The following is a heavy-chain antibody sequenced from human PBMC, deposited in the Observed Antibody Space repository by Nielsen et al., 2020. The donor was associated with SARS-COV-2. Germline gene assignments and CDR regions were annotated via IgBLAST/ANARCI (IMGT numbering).Heavy chain of an antibody. V-gene: IGHV3-21*04. D-gene: IGHD3-22*01. Sequence: WIRQPPGKGLEWVSSISSSSSYIYYADSVKGRFTISRDNSKNTLYLHMNSLRAEDTAVYYCTRETYYYDSSGSSWGQGTLVTVSS. CDR2: ISSSSSYI. CDR3: TRETYYYDSSGSS. J-gene: IGHJ5*02.